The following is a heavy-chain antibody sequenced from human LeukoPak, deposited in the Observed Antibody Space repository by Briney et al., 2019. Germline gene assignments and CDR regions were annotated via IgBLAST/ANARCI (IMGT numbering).Heavy chain of an antibody. V-gene: IGHV1-8*01. CDR1: GYTFTSYN. D-gene: IGHD4-17*01. Sequence: ASVKVFCKASGYTFTSYNINWFRQAPGRGFEWLGFVSPHNGDTGYTQNFQGRVTMTRDTSINTAYRELSGLRSKDTAVYYCVRHYCDYVAFDIWGQGTMVIVSS. CDR2: VSPHNGDT. J-gene: IGHJ3*02. CDR3: VRHYCDYVAFDI.